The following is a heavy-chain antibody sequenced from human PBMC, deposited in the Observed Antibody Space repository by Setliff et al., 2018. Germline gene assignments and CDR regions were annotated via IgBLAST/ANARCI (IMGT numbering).Heavy chain of an antibody. D-gene: IGHD5-18*01. Sequence: GGSLRLSCEASGFTFRAYGMFWVRQAPGKGLEWVSAISGSGGSTYYADSVKGRFTISRDNSKNTLYLQMNSLRAEDTAVYYCAKESGYRFDYWGQGTLVTVSS. CDR2: ISGSGGST. CDR1: GFTFRAYG. CDR3: AKESGYRFDY. J-gene: IGHJ4*02. V-gene: IGHV3-23*01.